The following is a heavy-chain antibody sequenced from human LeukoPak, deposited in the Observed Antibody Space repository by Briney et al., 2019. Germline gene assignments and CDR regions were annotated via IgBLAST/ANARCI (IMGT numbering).Heavy chain of an antibody. J-gene: IGHJ6*03. CDR2: IKQDGSEK. CDR3: AREGSDWNYYYYLDV. CDR1: GFTFSSYW. V-gene: IGHV3-7*01. D-gene: IGHD6-19*01. Sequence: GGSLRLSCVASGFTFSSYWMSWVRQTRAKGLEWVANIKQDGSEKYYVASVKGRFTISRDNAKNSLYLQMNSLRAEDTAVYYCAREGSDWNYYYYLDVWGKGTTVTISS.